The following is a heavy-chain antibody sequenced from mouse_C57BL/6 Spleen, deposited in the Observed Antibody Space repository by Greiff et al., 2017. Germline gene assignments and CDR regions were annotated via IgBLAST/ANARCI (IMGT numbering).Heavy chain of an antibody. CDR2: FHPNSGST. D-gene: IGHD3-3*01. Sequence: VQLQQSGAELVKPGASVKLSCKASGYTFTSYWMHWVKQRPGQGLEWIGMFHPNSGSTNYNEKFKSKATLTVDKSSSTAYMQLSSLTSEDSAVNYCAREGERGWDWFAYWGQGTLVTVSA. J-gene: IGHJ3*01. CDR1: GYTFTSYW. V-gene: IGHV1-64*01. CDR3: AREGERGWDWFAY.